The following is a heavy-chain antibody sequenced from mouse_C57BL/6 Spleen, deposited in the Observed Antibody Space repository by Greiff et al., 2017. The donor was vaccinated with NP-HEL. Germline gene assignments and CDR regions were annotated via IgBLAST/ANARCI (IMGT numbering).Heavy chain of an antibody. Sequence: EVQGVESGGGLVKPGGSLKLSCAASGFTFSSYAMSWVRQTPEKRLEWVATISDGGSYTYYPDNVKGRFTISRDNAKNNLYLQMSHLKSEDTAMYYCAREGVVANFDYWGQGTTLTVSS. CDR3: AREGVVANFDY. CDR1: GFTFSSYA. J-gene: IGHJ2*01. V-gene: IGHV5-4*01. D-gene: IGHD1-1*01. CDR2: ISDGGSYT.